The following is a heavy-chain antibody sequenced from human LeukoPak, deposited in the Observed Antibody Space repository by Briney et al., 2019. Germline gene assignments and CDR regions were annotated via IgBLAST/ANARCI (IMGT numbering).Heavy chain of an antibody. J-gene: IGHJ4*02. CDR2: MNPNSGNT. Sequence: ASVPVSCQASGYTFTSYVINWVGQATGQGLEWMGWMNPNSGNTGYSQKFQSRVTMTRNTSISTAYMELSSLRAEDTAVYYCASTPKYYYDSSGDHRNWGQGALVTVSS. CDR1: GYTFTSYV. D-gene: IGHD3-22*01. V-gene: IGHV1-8*01. CDR3: ASTPKYYYDSSGDHRN.